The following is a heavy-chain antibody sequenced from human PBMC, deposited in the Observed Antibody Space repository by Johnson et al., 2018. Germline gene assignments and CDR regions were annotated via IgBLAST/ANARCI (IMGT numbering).Heavy chain of an antibody. CDR3: ARDSPGYSCSGTVPPFDAFDI. CDR2: FSSSSSYI. Sequence: VQLQESGGGVVQPGRSLRLSCAASGFTFSSYGMHWVRQAPGKGLAWVSSFSSSSSYIYYADSVKGRFTISRDNAKNSLLVQMNSLRAEDTAGYYCARDSPGYSCSGTVPPFDAFDIWGQGTMVTVSS. J-gene: IGHJ3*02. D-gene: IGHD6-13*01. CDR1: GFTFSSYG. V-gene: IGHV3-21*01.